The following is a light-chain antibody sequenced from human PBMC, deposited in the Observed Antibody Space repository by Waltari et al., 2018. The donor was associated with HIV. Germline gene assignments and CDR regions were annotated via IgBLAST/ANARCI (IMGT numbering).Light chain of an antibody. CDR2: DVT. CDR1: SSDVGAYNY. CDR3: CSYAGSSYV. V-gene: IGLV2-11*01. Sequence: QSALTQPRSVSGSPGQSVTISCTGTSSDVGAYNYVSWYQQHPGKAPRLMIYDVTKRPSLVPDRFSGSESVNTSSLTISGRQAEDEADYYCCSYAGSSYVFGTGTNVTVL. J-gene: IGLJ1*01.